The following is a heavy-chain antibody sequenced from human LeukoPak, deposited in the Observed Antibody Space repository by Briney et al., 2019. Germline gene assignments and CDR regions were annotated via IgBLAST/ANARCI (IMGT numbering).Heavy chain of an antibody. J-gene: IGHJ4*02. CDR1: GFTFSKHA. CDR3: AREVDYVDY. Sequence: GGSLRLSCAASGFTFSKHAMHWVRQAPGKGLEWVSVIYSGGSTYYADSVKGRFTISRDNSKNTLYLQMNSLRAEDTAVYYCAREVDYVDYWGQGTLVTVSS. CDR2: IYSGGST. V-gene: IGHV3-66*01.